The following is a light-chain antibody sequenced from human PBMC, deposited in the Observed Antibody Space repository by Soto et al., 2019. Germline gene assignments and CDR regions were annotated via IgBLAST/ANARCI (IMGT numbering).Light chain of an antibody. V-gene: IGKV1-33*01. CDR2: DAS. CDR1: QSTSSY. Sequence: DIQMTQSPSTLSASVGDRVTITCRASQSTSSYLNWYQQKPGKAPNLLIYDASNLEIGVPSRFSGSGSGTHFTFTISSLQTEDIGTYYCQQYDILPITFGRGTRLEV. J-gene: IGKJ5*01. CDR3: QQYDILPIT.